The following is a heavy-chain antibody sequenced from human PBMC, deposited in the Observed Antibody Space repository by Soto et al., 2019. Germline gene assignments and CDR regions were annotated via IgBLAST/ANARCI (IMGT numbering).Heavy chain of an antibody. J-gene: IGHJ6*02. CDR2: IIPTSGTA. CDR3: ARGQGYCSGGICYYYYYGMDV. CDR1: GGTFSSDA. D-gene: IGHD2-15*01. V-gene: IGHV1-69*13. Sequence: SVKVSCKASGGTFSSDAFSWVRQAPGQGLEWMGGIIPTSGTANCAQKFQGRATITADESTSTAYMELSSLTSEDTAVYFCARGQGYCSGGICYYYYYGMDVWGQGTTVTVSS.